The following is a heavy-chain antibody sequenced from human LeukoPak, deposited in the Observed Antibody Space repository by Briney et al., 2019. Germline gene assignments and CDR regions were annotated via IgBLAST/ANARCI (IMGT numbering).Heavy chain of an antibody. V-gene: IGHV4-59*08. Sequence: SETLSLTCTVSGGSISGYYWSWIRQPPGKGLEWIGSIHYSGSTNYNPSLKSRVTISVDTSKNQFSLKLSSVTAADTAVYYCARLYSSGWYYFDCWGQGTLVTVSS. J-gene: IGHJ4*02. CDR3: ARLYSSGWYYFDC. CDR1: GGSISGYY. D-gene: IGHD6-19*01. CDR2: IHYSGST.